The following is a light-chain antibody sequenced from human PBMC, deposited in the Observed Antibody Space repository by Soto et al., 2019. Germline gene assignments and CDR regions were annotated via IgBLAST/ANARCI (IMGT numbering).Light chain of an antibody. CDR3: QSYDRSLSGVV. CDR2: GNS. Sequence: QSVLTQPPSVSGAPGQRVTISCTGSSSNIGAGYDVHWYQQLPGTAPKLLIYGNSNRPSGVPDRFSGSKSGTSASLAITGLKAEDEADYYCQSYDRSLSGVVFGGGTKLTV. CDR1: SSNIGAGYD. V-gene: IGLV1-40*01. J-gene: IGLJ2*01.